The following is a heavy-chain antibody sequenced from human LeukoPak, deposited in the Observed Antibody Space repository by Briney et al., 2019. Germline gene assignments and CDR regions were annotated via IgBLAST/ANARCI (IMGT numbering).Heavy chain of an antibody. CDR1: GGSISGYY. CDR3: ARQYCSGGSCYEDY. Sequence: PSETLSLTCTVSGGSISGYYWSWLRQPPGKGLEWLGFIYYSGSTNCNPSLKSRVTISVDTSKNQFSLKLSSVTAADTAVYYCARQYCSGGSCYEDYWGQGTLVTVSS. J-gene: IGHJ4*02. CDR2: IYYSGST. D-gene: IGHD2-15*01. V-gene: IGHV4-59*08.